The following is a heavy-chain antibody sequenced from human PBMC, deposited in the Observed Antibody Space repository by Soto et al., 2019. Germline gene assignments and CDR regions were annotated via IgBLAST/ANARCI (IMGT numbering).Heavy chain of an antibody. CDR2: INHSGST. CDR3: ASRATLRIIGRGLAFEI. Sequence: PSETLSLTCAVYGGSFSGYYWSWIRQPPGKGLEWIGEINHSGSTNYNPSLKSRVTISVDTSTNQFSLKLSSVTAAVTAAYYCASRATLRIIGRGLAFEIWGQGTMVTVSS. V-gene: IGHV4-34*01. D-gene: IGHD3-16*01. J-gene: IGHJ3*02. CDR1: GGSFSGYY.